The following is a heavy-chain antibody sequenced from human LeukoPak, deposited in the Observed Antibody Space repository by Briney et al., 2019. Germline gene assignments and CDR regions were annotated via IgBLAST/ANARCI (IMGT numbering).Heavy chain of an antibody. D-gene: IGHD3-22*01. CDR1: GGSISSHY. CDR2: IYYSGST. Sequence: SETLSLTCTVSGGSISSHYWSWIRQPPGKGLEWIGYIYYSGSTNYNPSLKSRVTISVGTSKNQFSLKLSSVTAADTAVYYCERDTYYYDSSGYYKDVVSLGWFDPWGQGTLVTVSS. J-gene: IGHJ5*02. CDR3: ERDTYYYDSSGYYKDVVSLGWFDP. V-gene: IGHV4-59*11.